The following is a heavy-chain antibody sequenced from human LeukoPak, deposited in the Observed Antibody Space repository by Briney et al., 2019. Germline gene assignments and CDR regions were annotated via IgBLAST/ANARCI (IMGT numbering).Heavy chain of an antibody. V-gene: IGHV3-23*01. CDR3: AKGNTYYYDSSGYYPDC. CDR2: ISGSGGST. Sequence: GGSLRLSCAASGFTFSSYAMSWVRQAPGKGLEWVSAISGSGGSTYYADSVKGRFTISRDNSKNTLYLQMNSLRAEDTAVYYCAKGNTYYYDSSGYYPDCWGQGTLVTVSS. D-gene: IGHD3-22*01. J-gene: IGHJ4*02. CDR1: GFTFSSYA.